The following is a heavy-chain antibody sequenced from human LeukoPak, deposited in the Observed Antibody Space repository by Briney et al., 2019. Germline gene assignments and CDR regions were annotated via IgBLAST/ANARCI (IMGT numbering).Heavy chain of an antibody. CDR3: AKDRRRDGYNSAFDI. CDR1: GFTFDDYA. D-gene: IGHD5-24*01. CDR2: ISWNSGSI. Sequence: GGSLRLSCAASGFTFDDYAMHWVRQAPGKGLEWVSGISWNSGSIGYADPVKGRFTISRDNAKNSLYLQMNSLRAEDTALYYCAKDRRRDGYNSAFDIWGQGTMVTVSS. J-gene: IGHJ3*02. V-gene: IGHV3-9*01.